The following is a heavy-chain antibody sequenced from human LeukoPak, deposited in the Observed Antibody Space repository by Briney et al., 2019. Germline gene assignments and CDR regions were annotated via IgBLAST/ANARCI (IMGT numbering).Heavy chain of an antibody. Sequence: PSENLSLTCTVSGGSISSGGYYWSWIRQPPGKGLEWIGYIYHSGSTYYNPSLKSRVTISVDRSKNQFSLKLSSVTAADTAVYYCARGELGYCTNGVCPWAFDIWGQGTMVTVSS. V-gene: IGHV4-30-2*01. CDR2: IYHSGST. CDR1: GGSISSGGYY. D-gene: IGHD2-8*01. J-gene: IGHJ3*02. CDR3: ARGELGYCTNGVCPWAFDI.